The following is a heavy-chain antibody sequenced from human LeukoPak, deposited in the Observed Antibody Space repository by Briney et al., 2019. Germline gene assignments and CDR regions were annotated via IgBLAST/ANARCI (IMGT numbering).Heavy chain of an antibody. Sequence: PSETLSLTCTVSGGSISSSSYYWGWISQPPGKGLEWIGSISYSGSTFYNPSLKIRVTISVDTSKNQFSLKLSSVTAADTAVHYCARQTPDCTNGVCYIKVCDYWGQGTLVTVSS. CDR1: GGSISSSSYY. CDR2: ISYSGST. CDR3: ARQTPDCTNGVCYIKVCDY. D-gene: IGHD2-8*01. J-gene: IGHJ4*02. V-gene: IGHV4-39*01.